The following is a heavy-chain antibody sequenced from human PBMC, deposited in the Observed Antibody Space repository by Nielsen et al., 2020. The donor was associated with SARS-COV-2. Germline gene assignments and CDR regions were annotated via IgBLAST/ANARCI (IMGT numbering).Heavy chain of an antibody. V-gene: IGHV3-9*01. CDR2: ISWNSGSI. CDR1: GFTFDDYA. D-gene: IGHD4-17*01. J-gene: IGHJ6*02. CDR3: AKLGGGYGDYGYYYGMDV. Sequence: SLKISCAASGFTFDDYAMHWVRQAPGKGLEWVSGISWNSGSIGYADSVKGRFTISRDNAKTSLYLQMNSLRAEDTALYYCAKLGGGYGDYGYYYGMDVWGQGTTVTVSS.